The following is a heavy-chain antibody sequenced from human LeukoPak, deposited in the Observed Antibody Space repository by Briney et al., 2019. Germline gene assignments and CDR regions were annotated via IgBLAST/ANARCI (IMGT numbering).Heavy chain of an antibody. Sequence: GGSLKISWKGSGCSFTSYWIGWVREMPGKGLGWMGVIYPGDADTRYSPSFQGQVTISAHKSTSTAYLQWRRLQASDTAMYYCARQHGSSWYRGDYWGQGTLVTVSS. J-gene: IGHJ4*02. CDR2: IYPGDADT. V-gene: IGHV5-51*01. CDR3: ARQHGSSWYRGDY. CDR1: GCSFTSYW. D-gene: IGHD6-13*01.